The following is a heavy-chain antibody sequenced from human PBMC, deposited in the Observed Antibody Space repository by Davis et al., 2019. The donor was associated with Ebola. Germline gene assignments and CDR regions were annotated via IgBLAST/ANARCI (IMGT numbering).Heavy chain of an antibody. CDR1: GGSVSSGSYY. Sequence: SETLSLTCTVSGGSVSSGSYYWSWIRQPPGKGLEWIGYIYYSGSTYYNPSLKSRLTISVDTSKNQFSLKLNSVTAADTAVYYCARLGDSSGYDVWGQGTTVTVSS. V-gene: IGHV4-61*01. CDR3: ARLGDSSGYDV. CDR2: IYYSGST. D-gene: IGHD3-22*01. J-gene: IGHJ6*02.